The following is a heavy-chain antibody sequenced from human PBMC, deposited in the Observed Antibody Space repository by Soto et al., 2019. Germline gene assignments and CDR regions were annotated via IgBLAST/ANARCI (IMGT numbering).Heavy chain of an antibody. CDR1: GGSISSYY. CDR2: IYYSGST. J-gene: IGHJ6*03. D-gene: IGHD6-6*01. CDR3: ARLVLSSSSHYYYYYMDV. V-gene: IGHV4-59*01. Sequence: SETLSLTCTVSGGSISSYYWSWIRQPPGKGLEWIGYIYYSGSTNYNPSLKSRVTISVDTSKNQFSLKLSSVTAADTAVYYCARLVLSSSSHYYYYYMDVWGKGTTVTVSS.